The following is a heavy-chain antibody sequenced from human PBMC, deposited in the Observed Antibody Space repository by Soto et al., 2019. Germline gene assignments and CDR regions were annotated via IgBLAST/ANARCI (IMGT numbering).Heavy chain of an antibody. Sequence: QVQLQQWGAGLLKPSETLSLTCAVYGGSFSGYQWSWIRQTPGKGLEWIGEINDSGNINFNPSLKSRVTILLDTPKKQISPKLSSVPAAYSAVYYCTRGLILWFGELSRRGGYYYYMDVWGKGTTVTVSS. CDR1: GGSFSGYQ. V-gene: IGHV4-34*01. CDR2: INDSGNI. D-gene: IGHD3-10*01. CDR3: TRGLILWFGELSRRGGYYYYMDV. J-gene: IGHJ6*03.